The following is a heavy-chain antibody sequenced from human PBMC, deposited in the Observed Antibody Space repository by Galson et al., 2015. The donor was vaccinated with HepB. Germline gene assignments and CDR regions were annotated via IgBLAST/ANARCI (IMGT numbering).Heavy chain of an antibody. Sequence: SLRLSCAASGFTLSTYSVNWVRQAPGKGLEWISYIGSSSSPIYYADSLKGRFTISRDNAKNSLYLQVNSLRDEDTAVYYCARVYGGNSPYYYGMDAWGQGTTVTVSS. CDR1: GFTLSTYS. J-gene: IGHJ6*02. CDR2: IGSSSSPI. D-gene: IGHD4-23*01. CDR3: ARVYGGNSPYYYGMDA. V-gene: IGHV3-48*02.